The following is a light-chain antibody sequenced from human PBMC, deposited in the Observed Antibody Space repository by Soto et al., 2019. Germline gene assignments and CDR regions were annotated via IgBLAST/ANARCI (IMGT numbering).Light chain of an antibody. J-gene: IGLJ2*01. CDR1: SSNIGSNT. CDR3: AAWDDSLNGVV. CDR2: SNS. V-gene: IGLV1-44*01. Sequence: QSALTQPPSASGTPGQRVTISCSGSSSNIGSNTVNWYQQLPGTAPKLLMYSNSQRPSGGPDRFSGSKSGTSASLAISGLQSEDEADYYCAAWDDSLNGVVFGGGTKLTVL.